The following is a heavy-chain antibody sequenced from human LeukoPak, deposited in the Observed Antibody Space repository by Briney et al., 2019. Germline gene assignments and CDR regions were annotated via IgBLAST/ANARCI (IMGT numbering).Heavy chain of an antibody. CDR1: GFTFSRYW. CDR3: ARAIRGSAVDTGDR. CDR2: IKNDGSEE. J-gene: IGHJ4*02. Sequence: PGGSLRLSCAASGFTFSRYWMRWVRPAPGKGLEGVANIKNDGSEEYYVDSVKGRFTISRDNARNSLFLQMNSLTVEDTAVYYCARAIRGSAVDTGDRWGQGTLVTVSS. D-gene: IGHD3-10*01. V-gene: IGHV3-7*01.